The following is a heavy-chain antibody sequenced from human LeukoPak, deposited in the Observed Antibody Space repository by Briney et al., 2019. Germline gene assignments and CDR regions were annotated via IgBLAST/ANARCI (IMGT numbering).Heavy chain of an antibody. CDR3: ARFYYDANGHYGFDY. CDR2: IYTSGST. Sequence: PSETLSLTCSVSGDSITGYYWNWIRQVAGKGLEWIGRIYTSGSTTYNPSLQSRVTMSIDTSKSRFSLQLTSVTAADTAVYYCARFYYDANGHYGFDYWGQGILVTVSS. J-gene: IGHJ4*02. CDR1: GDSITGYY. D-gene: IGHD3-22*01. V-gene: IGHV4-4*07.